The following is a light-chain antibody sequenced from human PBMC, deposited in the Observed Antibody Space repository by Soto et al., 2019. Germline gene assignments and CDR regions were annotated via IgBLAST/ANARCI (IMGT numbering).Light chain of an antibody. CDR3: QHNKPYSTWT. CDR1: ESMNRW. J-gene: IGKJ1*01. Sequence: DIQITQSPSTLSASVVDRVTINCLASESMNRWLSWYQLKPGKAPKLLIYDASTLESVVPSRFRGSASGTEFLLTISSLQPDDFATYYGQHNKPYSTWTRGHGTKGDIK. V-gene: IGKV1-5*01. CDR2: DAS.